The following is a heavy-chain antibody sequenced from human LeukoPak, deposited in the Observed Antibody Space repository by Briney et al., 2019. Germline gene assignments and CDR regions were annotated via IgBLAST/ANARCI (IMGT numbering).Heavy chain of an antibody. V-gene: IGHV3-33*06. CDR1: QFTFSHYG. Sequence: GGSLTLSCVASQFTFSHYGMHWVRQAPGKGLEWVALIWSDGSNQYYADSVKGRFTISRDNSQNTVYLQMNSLRAEDTAVCYCAKDAQRGFDYSNSLEYWGQGTLVTVSS. CDR3: AKDAQRGFDYSNSLEY. D-gene: IGHD4-11*01. J-gene: IGHJ4*02. CDR2: IWSDGSNQ.